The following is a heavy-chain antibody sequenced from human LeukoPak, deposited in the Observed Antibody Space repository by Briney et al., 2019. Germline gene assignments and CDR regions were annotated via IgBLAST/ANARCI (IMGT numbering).Heavy chain of an antibody. CDR3: ARGEGGYEPLDY. CDR1: GFTFSSYS. Sequence: GGSLRLSCAASGFTFSSYSMNWVRQAPGKGLEWVSSISSSSSYIYYADSVKGRFTISRDNAKNSLYLQMNSLRAEDTAVYYCARGEGGYEPLDYWGQGTLVTVSS. J-gene: IGHJ4*02. V-gene: IGHV3-21*01. D-gene: IGHD5-12*01. CDR2: ISSSSSYI.